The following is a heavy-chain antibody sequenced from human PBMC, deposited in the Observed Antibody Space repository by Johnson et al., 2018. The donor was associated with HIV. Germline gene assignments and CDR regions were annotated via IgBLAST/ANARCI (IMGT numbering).Heavy chain of an antibody. CDR1: GFTFSSYA. D-gene: IGHD6-13*01. Sequence: VQLVESGGGVVQPGRSLRLSCAASGFTFSSYAMHWVRQAPGKGLEWVAVISYDGSNKYYADSVTGRFTISRDNSKNTLHLQMNSLRAEDTAVYYCAKCIWGSSLIDAFDIWGQGTMVTVSS. CDR3: AKCIWGSSLIDAFDI. J-gene: IGHJ3*02. V-gene: IGHV3-30*04. CDR2: ISYDGSNK.